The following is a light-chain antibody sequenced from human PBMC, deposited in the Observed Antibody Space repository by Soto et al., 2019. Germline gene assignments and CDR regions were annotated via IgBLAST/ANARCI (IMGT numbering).Light chain of an antibody. CDR1: SSDVGGYNY. Sequence: QSVLTQPPSASGSPGQSVAISCTGTSSDVGGYNYVSWYQQHPGKAPKLLIYEVTKRPSGVPDRFSGSKSGNTASLTVSGLQAEDEADYYCTSYAGDTNLGVVGGATKLTVL. V-gene: IGLV2-8*01. CDR3: TSYAGDTNLGV. J-gene: IGLJ3*02. CDR2: EVT.